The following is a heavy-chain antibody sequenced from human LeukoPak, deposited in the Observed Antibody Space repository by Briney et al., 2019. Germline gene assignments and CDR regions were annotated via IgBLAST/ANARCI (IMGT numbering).Heavy chain of an antibody. V-gene: IGHV3-9*01. D-gene: IGHD4-17*01. Sequence: GGSLRLSCGGSGFKFDDYAMHWVRQAPGKGLEWVSGISWNSLSITYADSVEGRFTISRDNVKNSLYLQMNSLTPEDTALYYCAVGHDYGDYWGQGTLVTVSS. CDR1: GFKFDDYA. CDR3: AVGHDYGDY. CDR2: ISWNSLSI. J-gene: IGHJ4*02.